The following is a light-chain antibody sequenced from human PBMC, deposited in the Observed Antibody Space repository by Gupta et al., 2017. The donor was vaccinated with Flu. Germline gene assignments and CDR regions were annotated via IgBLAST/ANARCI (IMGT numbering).Light chain of an antibody. CDR1: ALPMKF. Sequence: GQTARITCSGDALPMKFACWYQQKSGQAPVLVIYEDTKRPPGIPERISGSKSGTVATLTISGAQVDDEADYYCYSTDRTGDQRVFGKGATVTVL. V-gene: IGLV3-10*01. J-gene: IGLJ1*01. CDR2: EDT. CDR3: YSTDRTGDQRV.